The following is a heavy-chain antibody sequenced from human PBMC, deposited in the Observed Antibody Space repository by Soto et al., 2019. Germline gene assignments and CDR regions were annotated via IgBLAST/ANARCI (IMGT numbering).Heavy chain of an antibody. CDR3: ARVPTREYYYGSGSSGTFDY. CDR1: GGSFSGYY. Sequence: QVQLQQWGAGLLKPSETLSLTCAVYGGSFSGYYWSWIRQPPGKGLEWIGEINHSGSTNYNPSLKSRVTISVDTSKNQFSLKLSSVTAADTAVYYCARVPTREYYYGSGSSGTFDYWGQGTLVTVSS. J-gene: IGHJ4*02. D-gene: IGHD3-10*01. CDR2: INHSGST. V-gene: IGHV4-34*01.